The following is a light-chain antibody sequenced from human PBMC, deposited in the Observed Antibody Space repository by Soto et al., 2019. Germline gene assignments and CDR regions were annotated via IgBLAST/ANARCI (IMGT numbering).Light chain of an antibody. Sequence: MTQSPATLSASVGDRVTITCRASQNIYTWLAWYQHKPGQAPRLLISGASTGATGIPARFSGSGSGTEFTLTISSLQSEDCAIYYCQQYHTWPITFGGGTKVEIK. CDR1: QNIYTW. V-gene: IGKV3-15*01. CDR2: GAS. CDR3: QQYHTWPIT. J-gene: IGKJ4*01.